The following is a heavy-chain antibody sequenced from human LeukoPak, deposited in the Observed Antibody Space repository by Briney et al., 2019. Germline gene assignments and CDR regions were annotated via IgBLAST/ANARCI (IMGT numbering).Heavy chain of an antibody. CDR3: ARDERFIHYS. D-gene: IGHD3-10*01. Sequence: GGSLRLSCAASGFTFSSYGMSWVRQAPGKGLEWVPVIYSGGSTYYADSVKGRFTISRDNSKNTLYLQMNSLRAEDTAVYYCARDERFIHYSWGQGTLVTVSS. CDR1: GFTFSSYG. V-gene: IGHV3-53*01. J-gene: IGHJ4*02. CDR2: IYSGGST.